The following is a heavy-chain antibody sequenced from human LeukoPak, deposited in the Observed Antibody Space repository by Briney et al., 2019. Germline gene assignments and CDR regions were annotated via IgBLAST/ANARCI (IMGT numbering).Heavy chain of an antibody. D-gene: IGHD6-19*01. Sequence: SETQSLPCTVSGGSISSYLWSWIRQPPGKGLEWIGYIYHSGSTNYNPSLKSRVTISVDTSKNQFSLNLTSVIAADTAVYYCARVSGGWYPIDYWGQGTLVTVSS. CDR2: IYHSGST. J-gene: IGHJ4*02. V-gene: IGHV4-59*01. CDR3: ARVSGGWYPIDY. CDR1: GGSISSYL.